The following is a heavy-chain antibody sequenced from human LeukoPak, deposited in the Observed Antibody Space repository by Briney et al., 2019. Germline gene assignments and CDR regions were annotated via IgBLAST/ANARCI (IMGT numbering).Heavy chain of an antibody. CDR1: GFTFSSYA. J-gene: IGHJ4*02. Sequence: GGSLRLSCAASGFTFSSYAMNWVRQAPGKGLEWVSSISGSGGRTYYADSVKGRFTISRDNSKNTLYLQMNSLRAEDTAVYYCASERTYYYDSSGYYFDYWGQGTLVTVSS. V-gene: IGHV3-23*01. CDR2: ISGSGGRT. CDR3: ASERTYYYDSSGYYFDY. D-gene: IGHD3-22*01.